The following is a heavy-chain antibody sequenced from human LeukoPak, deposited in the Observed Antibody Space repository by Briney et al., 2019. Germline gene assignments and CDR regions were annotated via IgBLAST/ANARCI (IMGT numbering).Heavy chain of an antibody. Sequence: GASLRLSCAASGFTFSDYYMSWIRQAPGKGLEWVSYISSSGSTIYYADSVKGRFTISRDNAKNSLYLQMNSLRAEDTAVYYCARGRRCSSTSCYTEGWFDPWGQRTLVTVSS. CDR3: ARGRRCSSTSCYTEGWFDP. V-gene: IGHV3-11*01. CDR1: GFTFSDYY. D-gene: IGHD2-2*02. CDR2: ISSSGSTI. J-gene: IGHJ5*02.